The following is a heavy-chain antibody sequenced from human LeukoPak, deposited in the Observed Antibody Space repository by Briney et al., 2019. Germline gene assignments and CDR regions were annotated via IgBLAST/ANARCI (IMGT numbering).Heavy chain of an antibody. J-gene: IGHJ3*02. Sequence: GGSLRLSCAASGFTFSSYWMHWVRQAPGKGLVWVSRINTDESSTSYADSVKGRFTISRDNAENTLYLQMNSLRAEDTAVYYCARGYDFWSGYYDDAFDIWGQGTMVTVSS. D-gene: IGHD3-3*01. CDR1: GFTFSSYW. V-gene: IGHV3-74*01. CDR3: ARGYDFWSGYYDDAFDI. CDR2: INTDESST.